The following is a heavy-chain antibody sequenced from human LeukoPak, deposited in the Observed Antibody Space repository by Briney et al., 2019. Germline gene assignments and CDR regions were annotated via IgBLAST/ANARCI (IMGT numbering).Heavy chain of an antibody. Sequence: GGSLGLSCVASGFTFSSYWMSWVRQAPGKGLEWVANIKQDGSEKYYVDSVKGRFTISRDNAKNSLYLQMNSLRAEDTAVYYCARGVAGTVYYWGQGTLVTVSS. V-gene: IGHV3-7*01. J-gene: IGHJ4*02. CDR2: IKQDGSEK. CDR1: GFTFSSYW. CDR3: ARGVAGTVYY. D-gene: IGHD6-19*01.